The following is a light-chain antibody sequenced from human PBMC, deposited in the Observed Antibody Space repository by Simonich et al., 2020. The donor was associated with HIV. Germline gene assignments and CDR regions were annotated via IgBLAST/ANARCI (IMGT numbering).Light chain of an antibody. CDR3: QQYNNWPLT. CDR2: GAS. Sequence: EIVMTQSPATLSVSPGDRATLSCRASQRVTTNLAWYQQKPGQAPRLLSYGASTRATGIPARFSGSGSGTEFTLTISSLQSEDFAVYYCQQYNNWPLTFGGGTKVEIK. J-gene: IGKJ4*01. V-gene: IGKV3-15*01. CDR1: QRVTTN.